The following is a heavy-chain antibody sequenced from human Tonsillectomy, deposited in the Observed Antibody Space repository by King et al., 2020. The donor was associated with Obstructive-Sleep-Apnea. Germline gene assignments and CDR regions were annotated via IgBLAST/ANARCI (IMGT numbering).Heavy chain of an antibody. V-gene: IGHV3-74*01. Sequence: DVQLVESGGGLVQPGGSLRLSCAASGFTLSRYWMHWVRQAPGKGLAWVSGIKSDGSSASYADSVKGRFTMSRDNAKNTLYLQMNSLRVEDTAVYYCARELYGDYGVDYWGQGTLVTVSS. J-gene: IGHJ4*02. CDR2: IKSDGSSA. CDR1: GFTLSRYW. D-gene: IGHD4-17*01. CDR3: ARELYGDYGVDY.